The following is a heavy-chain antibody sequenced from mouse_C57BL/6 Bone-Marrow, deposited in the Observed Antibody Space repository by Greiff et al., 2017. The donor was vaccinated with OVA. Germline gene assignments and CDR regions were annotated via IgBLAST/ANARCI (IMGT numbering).Heavy chain of an antibody. CDR1: GFSLTSYA. V-gene: IGHV2-9-1*01. D-gene: IGHD2-2*01. CDR2: IWTGGGT. Sequence: VQLQESGPGLVAPSQSLSITCTVSGFSLTSYAISWVRQPPGKGLEWLGVIWTGGGTNYNSALNSRLSNSKDNSKSHVCLIMNSLQTDDTARYYCASMVTDAMDYWGQGTSVTVSS. CDR3: ASMVTDAMDY. J-gene: IGHJ4*01.